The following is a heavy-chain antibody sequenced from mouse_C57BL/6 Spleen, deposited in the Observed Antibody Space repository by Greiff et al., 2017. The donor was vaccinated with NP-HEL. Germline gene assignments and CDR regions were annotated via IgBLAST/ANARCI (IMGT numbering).Heavy chain of an antibody. V-gene: IGHV5-17*01. CDR3: ARPLGYGYYAMDY. D-gene: IGHD2-2*01. J-gene: IGHJ4*01. Sequence: EVQVVESGGGLVKPGGSLKLSCAASGFTFSDYGMHWVRQAPEKGLEWVAYISSGSSTIYYADTVKGRFTISRDNAKNTLFLQMTSLRSEDTAMYYCARPLGYGYYAMDYWGQGTSVTVSS. CDR1: GFTFSDYG. CDR2: ISSGSSTI.